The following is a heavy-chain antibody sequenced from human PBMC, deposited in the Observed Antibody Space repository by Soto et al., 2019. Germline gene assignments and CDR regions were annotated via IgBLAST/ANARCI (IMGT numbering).Heavy chain of an antibody. CDR1: GGSISSGGYY. J-gene: IGHJ4*02. Sequence: QVQLQESGPGLVKPSQTLSLTCTVSGGSISSGGYYWSWIRQHPGKGLEWIGYIYYSGSTYYNPSRKSRVTISVDTSKNQFSLKLSSVTAADTAVYYCARVGYSYGFSYYFDYWGQGTLVTVSS. D-gene: IGHD5-18*01. CDR2: IYYSGST. CDR3: ARVGYSYGFSYYFDY. V-gene: IGHV4-31*03.